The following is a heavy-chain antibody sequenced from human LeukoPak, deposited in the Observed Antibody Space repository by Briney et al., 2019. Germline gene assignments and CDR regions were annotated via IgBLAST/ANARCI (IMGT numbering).Heavy chain of an antibody. V-gene: IGHV4-39*07. D-gene: IGHD3-3*01. J-gene: IGHJ4*02. CDR1: GGSISSSSNY. CDR2: IYYSGST. Sequence: SETLSLTCTVSGGSISSSSNYWGWIRQPPGKGLEWIGSIYYSGSTYYNPSLKSRVTISVDTSKNQFSLKLSSVTAADTAVYYCARGAPRYYDFWSGYYLDYWGQGTLVTVSS. CDR3: ARGAPRYYDFWSGYYLDY.